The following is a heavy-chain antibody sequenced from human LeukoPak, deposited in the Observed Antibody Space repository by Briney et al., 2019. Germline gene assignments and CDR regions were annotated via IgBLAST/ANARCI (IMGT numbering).Heavy chain of an antibody. J-gene: IGHJ4*02. CDR1: GFTFSSYA. CDR3: AKEPNWGGGFDY. Sequence: GGSLRLSCAASGFTFSSYAMSWVRQAPGKGLEWVSGISGSGGSTYYADSRFIISRDNSENTLYLQMNSLRAEDTAVYYCAKEPNWGGGFDYWGQGTLVTVSS. V-gene: IGHV3-23*01. D-gene: IGHD7-27*01. CDR2: ISGSGGST.